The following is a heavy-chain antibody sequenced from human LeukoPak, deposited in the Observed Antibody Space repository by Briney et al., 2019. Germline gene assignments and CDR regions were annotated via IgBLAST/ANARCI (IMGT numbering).Heavy chain of an antibody. Sequence: GGSLRLSCAASGFSFTNYWMHWVRQAPGKGLVWVSHINSDGSATRYADSVKGRFTISRDNAMNTLYLQMNSLRGEDTAVYYCAREDDDSNGIDVWGHGTTVTVSS. CDR2: INSDGSAT. CDR3: AREDDDSNGIDV. V-gene: IGHV3-74*01. CDR1: GFSFTNYW. D-gene: IGHD4-11*01. J-gene: IGHJ6*02.